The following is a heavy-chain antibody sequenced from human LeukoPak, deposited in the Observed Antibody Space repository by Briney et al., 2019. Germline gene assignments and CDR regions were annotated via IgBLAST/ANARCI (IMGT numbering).Heavy chain of an antibody. J-gene: IGHJ4*02. CDR2: IYSGGST. CDR3: ASLEGGYSYAFWY. Sequence: GGSLRLSCAASGFTVSSNYMSWVRQAPGKGLEWVSVIYSGGSTYYADSVKGRFTISRDNSKNTLYLQMNSLRAEDTAVYYCASLEGGYSYAFWYWGQGTRVTVSS. V-gene: IGHV3-53*01. D-gene: IGHD5-18*01. CDR1: GFTVSSNY.